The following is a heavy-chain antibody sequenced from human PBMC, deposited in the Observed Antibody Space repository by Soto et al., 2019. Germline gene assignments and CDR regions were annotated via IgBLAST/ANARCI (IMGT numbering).Heavy chain of an antibody. Sequence: SETLSLTCTVSGGSISSYYWSWIRQPPGKGLEWIGYIYYSGSTNYNPSLKSRVTISVDTSKNQFSLKLSSVTAADTAVYYCARVYYDILSQYYFDYWGQGTLVTVS. CDR1: GGSISSYY. V-gene: IGHV4-59*01. CDR2: IYYSGST. D-gene: IGHD3-9*01. J-gene: IGHJ4*02. CDR3: ARVYYDILSQYYFDY.